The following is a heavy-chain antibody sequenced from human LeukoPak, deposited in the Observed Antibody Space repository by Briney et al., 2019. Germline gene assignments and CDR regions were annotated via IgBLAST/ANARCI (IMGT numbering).Heavy chain of an antibody. CDR1: GYTFSSYG. J-gene: IGHJ3*02. CDR3: ARSDSSSSDAFDI. V-gene: IGHV1-18*01. Sequence: ASVKVSFKAAGYTFSSYGISWGRQAPGQGLEWIGWISTYNGNTNYAQKLQGRVTITTDTSTITAYMELRSLRSEDTGVYYCARSDSSSSDAFDIWGQGTMVTVSS. CDR2: ISTYNGNT. D-gene: IGHD6-6*01.